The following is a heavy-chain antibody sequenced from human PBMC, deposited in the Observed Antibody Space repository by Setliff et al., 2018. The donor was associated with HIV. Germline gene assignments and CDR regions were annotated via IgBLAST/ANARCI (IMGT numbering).Heavy chain of an antibody. D-gene: IGHD1-1*01. CDR1: GLIFSSYW. Sequence: PGGSLRLSCAASGLIFSSYWMSWIRQAPGKGLEYISYIGGSGGTDIKYADSVKGRFTISRDTAKNSLYLQMNSLRAEDTAVYYCARYARVPQFWGQGTLVTVSS. J-gene: IGHJ4*02. CDR2: IGGSGGTDI. V-gene: IGHV3-11*01. CDR3: ARYARVPQF.